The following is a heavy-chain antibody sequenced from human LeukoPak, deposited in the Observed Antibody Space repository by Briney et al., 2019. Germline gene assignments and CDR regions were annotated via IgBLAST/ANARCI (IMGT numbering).Heavy chain of an antibody. J-gene: IGHJ4*02. CDR3: ATLTGTMYPYYFDF. D-gene: IGHD1-20*01. Sequence: KPSETLSLTCTVSGASIRHYYWSWIRQPPGKGLEWIGNLYHSGSPNYNPSLKSRVTISIDTAKNQFSLRLRSVTAADTAVYYCATLTGTMYPYYFDFWGQATLVTVSS. V-gene: IGHV4-59*01. CDR2: LYHSGSP. CDR1: GASIRHYY.